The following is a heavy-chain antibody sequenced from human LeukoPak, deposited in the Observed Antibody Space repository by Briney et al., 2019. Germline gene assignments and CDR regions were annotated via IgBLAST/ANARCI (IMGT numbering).Heavy chain of an antibody. D-gene: IGHD5-18*01. CDR1: GFTFSSYE. CDR2: TSSSGGAI. CDR3: ARYGYGGGFDY. Sequence: GGSLRLSCAASGFTFSSYEMNWVRQAPGKGLEWVSQTSSSGGAIYYADSVKGRFTISRDNAKNSLYLQMNSLRVEDAAVYYCARYGYGGGFDYWGQGTLVTVSS. J-gene: IGHJ4*02. V-gene: IGHV3-48*03.